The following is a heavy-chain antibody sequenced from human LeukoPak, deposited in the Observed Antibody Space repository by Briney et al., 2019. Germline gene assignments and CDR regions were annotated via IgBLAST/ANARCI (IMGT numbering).Heavy chain of an antibody. J-gene: IGHJ4*02. D-gene: IGHD5-18*01. V-gene: IGHV3-48*03. Sequence: GGSLRLSCAASGFTFSSYEMNWVRQAPGKGLEWVSYISSSGSTIYYADSVTGRFTISRDNAKNSLYLQMNSLRAEDTAVYYCARVELDTAMVPFDYWGEGTLVTVSS. CDR2: ISSSGSTI. CDR3: ARVELDTAMVPFDY. CDR1: GFTFSSYE.